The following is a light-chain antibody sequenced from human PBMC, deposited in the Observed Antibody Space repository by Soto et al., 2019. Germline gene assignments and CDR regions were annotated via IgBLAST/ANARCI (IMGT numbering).Light chain of an antibody. CDR1: QTISSW. CDR3: QQYNSYPYS. Sequence: DIPMTQSPSTLSGSVGDRVTITCRASQTISSWLAWYQQKPGKAPKLLIYKASTLKSGVPSRFSGSGSGTEFTLTISSLQPDDFATYYCQQYNSYPYSFGRGTKLEIK. CDR2: KAS. V-gene: IGKV1-5*03. J-gene: IGKJ2*03.